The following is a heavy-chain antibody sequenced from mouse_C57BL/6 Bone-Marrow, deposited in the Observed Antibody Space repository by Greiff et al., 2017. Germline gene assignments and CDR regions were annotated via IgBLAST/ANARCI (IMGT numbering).Heavy chain of an antibody. D-gene: IGHD1-1*01. J-gene: IGHJ3*01. CDR3: ARQGLYYGSSYGGAY. Sequence: QVQLQQSGAELVKPGASVKLSCKASGYTFTSYWMHWVKQRPGQGLEWIGMIHPNSGSTNYNEKFKSKATLTVDKSSSTAYMQLSSLTSEDSAVYYCARQGLYYGSSYGGAYWGQGTLVTVSA. CDR1: GYTFTSYW. CDR2: IHPNSGST. V-gene: IGHV1-64*01.